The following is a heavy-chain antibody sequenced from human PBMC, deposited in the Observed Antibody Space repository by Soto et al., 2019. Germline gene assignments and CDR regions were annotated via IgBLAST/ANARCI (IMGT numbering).Heavy chain of an antibody. V-gene: IGHV5-51*01. CDR3: ARHLRSYDFFQYYYGIDV. CDR2: IYPGDSDT. D-gene: IGHD3-16*01. CDR1: GYNYNLHW. J-gene: IGHJ6*02. Sequence: PGESLKISCRGSGYNYNLHWISWVRQKPGRGLEWMGIIYPGDSDTRYNPSFQGQVTISVDKSINTAYLQWDSLEASDTATYYCARHLRSYDFFQYYYGIDVWGQGFTVTVSS.